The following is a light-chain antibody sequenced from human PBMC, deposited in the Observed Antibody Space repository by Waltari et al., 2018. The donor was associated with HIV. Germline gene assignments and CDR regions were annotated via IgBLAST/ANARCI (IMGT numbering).Light chain of an antibody. CDR2: SNN. CDR3: AAWDDSLNGWV. J-gene: IGLJ3*02. V-gene: IGLV1-44*01. CDR1: SSNIGSNT. Sequence: QSVLTQPPSASGTPGQRVTISCSGSSSNIGSNTVNWYQQLPGTAPNLLIYSNNQRPSGAPARFSGSKSCTSASLAISGLQSEDEADYYCAAWDDSLNGWVFGGGTKLTVL.